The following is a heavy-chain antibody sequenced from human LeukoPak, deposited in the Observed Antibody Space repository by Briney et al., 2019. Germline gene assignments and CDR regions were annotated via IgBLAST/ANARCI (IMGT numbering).Heavy chain of an antibody. CDR2: VNHSGST. V-gene: IGHV4-34*01. CDR3: ARGRRSGSDY. CDR1: GGSFSGYY. Sequence: PSETLSLTCAVYGGSFSGYYWSWIGQPPGKGLEWIGEVNHSGSTNYNPSLKSRVTISVDTSKNQFSLKLSSVTAADTAVYYCARGRRSGSDYWGQGTLVTVSS. J-gene: IGHJ4*02. D-gene: IGHD2-15*01.